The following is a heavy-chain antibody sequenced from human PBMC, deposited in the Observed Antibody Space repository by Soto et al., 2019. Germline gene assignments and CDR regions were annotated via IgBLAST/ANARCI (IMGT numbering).Heavy chain of an antibody. CDR3: ARGYCSSTSCKYYFDF. J-gene: IGHJ4*02. CDR2: INGGNGDT. V-gene: IGHV1-3*01. Sequence: ASVKVSCKASGYNFTGYAIHWVRLAPGQRLEWMGWINGGNGDTIYSQKFQARLTISRDTSASTAYMELTRLGSEDTATYHCARGYCSSTSCKYYFDFWGPGTLVTVPS. CDR1: GYNFTGYA. D-gene: IGHD2-2*01.